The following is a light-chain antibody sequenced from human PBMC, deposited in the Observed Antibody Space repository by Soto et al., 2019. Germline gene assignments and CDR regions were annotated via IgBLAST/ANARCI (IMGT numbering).Light chain of an antibody. CDR3: QQYNNWPPGT. CDR1: QSVSIN. V-gene: IGKV3D-15*01. J-gene: IGKJ1*01. Sequence: EIVMTQSPGTLSVSPGERATLSCRASQSVSINLAWYQQKPGQAPRLLIYDASTRATGIPARFSGSGSGTEFTLTISSLQSKDFAVYYCQQYNNWPPGTFGQGTKVDIK. CDR2: DAS.